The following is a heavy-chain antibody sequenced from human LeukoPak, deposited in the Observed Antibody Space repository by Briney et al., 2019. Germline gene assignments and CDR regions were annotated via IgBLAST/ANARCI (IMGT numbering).Heavy chain of an antibody. D-gene: IGHD1-26*01. CDR3: ARDQGATGYFDY. V-gene: IGHV3-30-3*01. CDR2: ISYDGSNK. Sequence: SCKASGFTFSSYAMHWVRQAPGKGLEWVAVISYDGSNKYYADSVKGRFTISRDNSKNTLYLQMNSLRAEDTAVYYCARDQGATGYFDYWGQGTLVTVSS. CDR1: GFTFSSYA. J-gene: IGHJ4*02.